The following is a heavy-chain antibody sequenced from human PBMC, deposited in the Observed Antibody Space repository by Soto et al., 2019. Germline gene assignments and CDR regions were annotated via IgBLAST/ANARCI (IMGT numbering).Heavy chain of an antibody. CDR1: GYTFSSYG. V-gene: IGHV1-18*01. J-gene: IGHJ4*02. D-gene: IGHD6-6*01. CDR3: TSESTHSSSSVF. CDR2: ISAYHGNT. Sequence: ASVKVSCKASGYTFSSYGFSWVRQAPGQGLEWMGWISAYHGNTNYAQNLQGRVTLTTDTSTSTAYMELRSLRSDDTAVYFCTSESTHSSSSVFWGQGTLVTVSS.